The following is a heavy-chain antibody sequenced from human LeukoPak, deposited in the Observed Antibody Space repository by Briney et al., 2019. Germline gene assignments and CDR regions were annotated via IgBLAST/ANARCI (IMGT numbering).Heavy chain of an antibody. J-gene: IGHJ4*02. Sequence: GGSLRLSCAASGFSVSDNYMSWVRQAPGKGLEWVAVIYRGGDTYYADSVRGRITISRDNSKNTLYLQMNSLRAEDTAVYYCARSAGYCSSTSCYYYDYWGQGTLVTVSS. V-gene: IGHV3-66*01. CDR3: ARSAGYCSSTSCYYYDY. D-gene: IGHD2-2*01. CDR2: IYRGGDT. CDR1: GFSVSDNY.